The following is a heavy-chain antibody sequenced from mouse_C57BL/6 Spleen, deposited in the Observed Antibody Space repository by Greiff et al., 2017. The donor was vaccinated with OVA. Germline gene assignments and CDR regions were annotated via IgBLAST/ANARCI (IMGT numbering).Heavy chain of an antibody. D-gene: IGHD1-3*01. Sequence: QVQLKQPGPELVKPGASVKISCKASGYAFSSSWMNWVKQRPGKGLGWIGRIYPVVGNTNYNGKFKGKATLTADKASSTAYMQLSSLTSEDSAVYYCASESGRRMDYWGQGTSVTVSS. J-gene: IGHJ4*01. CDR2: IYPVVGNT. CDR3: ASESGRRMDY. CDR1: GYAFSSSW. V-gene: IGHV1-82*01.